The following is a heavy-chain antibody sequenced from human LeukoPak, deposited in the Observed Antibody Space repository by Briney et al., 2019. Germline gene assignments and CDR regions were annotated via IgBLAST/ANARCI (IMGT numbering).Heavy chain of an antibody. CDR3: AKRFSSLDY. D-gene: IGHD6-6*01. V-gene: IGHV3-23*01. Sequence: GGSLRLSCAASGFTFSSYAMSWVRQAPGKGLEWVSSISSGGGNTYYADSVKGRFAISRDNSKNTLYLQMSSLRAEDTAVYYCAKRFSSLDYWGQGTLVTLSS. CDR2: ISSGGGNT. CDR1: GFTFSSYA. J-gene: IGHJ4*02.